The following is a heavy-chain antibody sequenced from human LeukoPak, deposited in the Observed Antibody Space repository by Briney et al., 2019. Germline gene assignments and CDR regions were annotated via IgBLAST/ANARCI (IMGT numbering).Heavy chain of an antibody. V-gene: IGHV1-69*01. Sequence: SVKVSFTASGGTFSSYAISWVRQAPGQGLEWMGGIIPIFGTANYAQKFQGRVTITADESTSTAYMELSSLRSEDTAVYYCASHPVVPAAKDVDTAMVTSFDYWGQGTLVTVSS. CDR1: GGTFSSYA. CDR2: IIPIFGTA. J-gene: IGHJ4*02. D-gene: IGHD5-18*01. CDR3: ASHPVVPAAKDVDTAMVTSFDY.